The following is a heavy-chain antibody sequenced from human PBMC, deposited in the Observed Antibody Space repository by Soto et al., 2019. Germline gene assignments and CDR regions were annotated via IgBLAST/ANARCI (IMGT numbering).Heavy chain of an antibody. CDR1: GYSFTSYW. CDR2: IYPGDSDT. V-gene: IGHV5-51*01. J-gene: IGHJ4*02. Sequence: PGDSLKISCKGSGYSFTSYWIGWVRQMPGKGLEWMGIIYPGDSDTRYSPSFQGQVTISADKSISTAYLQWSSLKASDTAMYYCGTRRGEGYYYDSSGYYRAPGTFDDWGQGTLVTVSS. D-gene: IGHD3-22*01. CDR3: GTRRGEGYYYDSSGYYRAPGTFDD.